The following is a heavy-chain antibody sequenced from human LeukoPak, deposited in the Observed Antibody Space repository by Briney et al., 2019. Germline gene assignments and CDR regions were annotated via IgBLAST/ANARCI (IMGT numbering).Heavy chain of an antibody. CDR1: GGSISSGSYY. CDR2: IYTSGST. V-gene: IGHV4-61*02. J-gene: IGHJ4*02. Sequence: SETLSLTCTVSGGSISSGSYYWSWLRQPAGKGLEWIGRIYTSGSTNYNPSLKSRVTISVDTSKNQFSLKLSSVNAADTAVYYCARGGAAAGDFDYWGQGTLVTVSS. D-gene: IGHD6-13*01. CDR3: ARGGAAAGDFDY.